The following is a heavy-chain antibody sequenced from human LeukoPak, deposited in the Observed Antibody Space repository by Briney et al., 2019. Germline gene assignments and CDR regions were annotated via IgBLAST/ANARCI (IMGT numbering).Heavy chain of an antibody. Sequence: GRSLRLSCAASGFTFSSYGMHWVRQAPGKGLEWVAVIWYDGSNKYYADSVKGRFTISRDNSKNTLYLQMNSLRAEDTAVYYCARDGQWLAIDYWGQGTLVTVSS. J-gene: IGHJ4*02. V-gene: IGHV3-33*01. CDR1: GFTFSSYG. D-gene: IGHD6-19*01. CDR2: IWYDGSNK. CDR3: ARDGQWLAIDY.